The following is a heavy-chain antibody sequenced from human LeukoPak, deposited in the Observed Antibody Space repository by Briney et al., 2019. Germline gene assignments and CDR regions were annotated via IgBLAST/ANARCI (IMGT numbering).Heavy chain of an antibody. V-gene: IGHV3-23*01. CDR2: ISGSGGST. J-gene: IGHJ4*02. D-gene: IGHD6-13*01. CDR1: GFTFSSYA. CDR3: AKDTSSSWDYYFDY. Sequence: GGTLRLSCAASGFTFSSYAMSWVRQAPGKGLEWVSAISGSGGSTYYADSVKGRFTISRDNSKNTLYLQMNSLRAEDTAVYYCAKDTSSSWDYYFDYWGQGTLVTVSS.